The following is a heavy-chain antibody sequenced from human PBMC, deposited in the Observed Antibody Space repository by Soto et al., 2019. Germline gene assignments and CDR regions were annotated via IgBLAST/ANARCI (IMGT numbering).Heavy chain of an antibody. D-gene: IGHD4-17*01. V-gene: IGHV4-30-2*01. CDR3: ARGMTTVTTFDY. CDR1: GGSISRGCYS. J-gene: IGHJ4*02. Sequence: QLQLQESGSGLVKPSQTLSLTCAFPGGSISRGCYSWSWIRQPPREGLEWIGYIYHSGSTYYNPSLKSRVTISVDRSKNQFSLKLSSVTAADTAVYYCARGMTTVTTFDYWGQGTLVTVSS. CDR2: IYHSGST.